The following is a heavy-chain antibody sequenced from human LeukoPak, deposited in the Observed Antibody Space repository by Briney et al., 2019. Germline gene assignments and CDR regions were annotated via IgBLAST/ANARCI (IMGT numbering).Heavy chain of an antibody. D-gene: IGHD3-22*01. V-gene: IGHV1-46*01. J-gene: IGHJ4*02. CDR3: ATGSHVRVYDSNPYYGHY. Sequence: ASVRVSCKASGYTFTNNYMHWVRQAPGQGLEWMGIINPSGDNTWYAQKFQGRVTMTRDMSTSTVYMELSSLRSEDTALYYCATGSHVRVYDSNPYYGHYWGQGTLVTVSS. CDR2: INPSGDNT. CDR1: GYTFTNNY.